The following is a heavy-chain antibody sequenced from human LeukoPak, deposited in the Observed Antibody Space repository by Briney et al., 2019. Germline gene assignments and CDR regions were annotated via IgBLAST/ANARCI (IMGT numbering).Heavy chain of an antibody. V-gene: IGHV4-59*12. CDR1: GGSISSYS. CDR2: IYYSGST. D-gene: IGHD3-10*01. Sequence: SETLSLTCTVSGGSISSYSWSWIRQPPGKGLEWIGYIYYSGSTNYNPSLKSRVNISVDTSKNQFSLKLSSVTAADTTVYYCARVLDVVRGVHDAFDIWGQGTMVTVSS. CDR3: ARVLDVVRGVHDAFDI. J-gene: IGHJ3*02.